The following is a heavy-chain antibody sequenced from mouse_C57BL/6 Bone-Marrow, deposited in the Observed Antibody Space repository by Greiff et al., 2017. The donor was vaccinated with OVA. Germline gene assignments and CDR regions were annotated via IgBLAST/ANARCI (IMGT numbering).Heavy chain of an antibody. CDR3: AREAYDGYFHY. CDR1: GYTFTSYW. Sequence: QVQLQQPGAELVRPGTSVKLSCKASGYTFTSYWMHWVKQRPGQGLEWIGVIDPSDSYTNYNQKFKGKATLTVDTSSSTAYMQLSSLTSEDSAVYYCAREAYDGYFHYWGQGTTLTVSS. J-gene: IGHJ2*01. CDR2: IDPSDSYT. V-gene: IGHV1-59*01. D-gene: IGHD2-3*01.